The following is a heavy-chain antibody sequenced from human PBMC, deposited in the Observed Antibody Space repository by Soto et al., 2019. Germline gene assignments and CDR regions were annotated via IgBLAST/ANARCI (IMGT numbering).Heavy chain of an antibody. D-gene: IGHD3-3*01. CDR1: GYTYTSYD. CDR3: ARGSSYYDFWSGYNDFDY. J-gene: IGHJ4*02. Sequence: GASVKVSCTDSGYTYTSYDINWVRQANGQGLEWMGWMNPNSGNTGYAQKFQGRVTMTRNTSISTAYMELSSLRSEDTAVYYCARGSSYYDFWSGYNDFDYWGQGTLVTVSS. CDR2: MNPNSGNT. V-gene: IGHV1-8*01.